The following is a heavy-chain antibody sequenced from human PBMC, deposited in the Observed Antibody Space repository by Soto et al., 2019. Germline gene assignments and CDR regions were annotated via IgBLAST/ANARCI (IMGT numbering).Heavy chain of an antibody. CDR3: TTDHLGYCSSTSCSTQDY. Sequence: EVQLVESGGGLVKPGGSLRLSCAASGFTFSNAWMSWVRQAPGKGLEWVGRIKSKTDGGTTDYAAPVKGRFTISRDDSKNTLYLQMNSLKTEDTAVYYCTTDHLGYCSSTSCSTQDYWGQGTLVTVSS. V-gene: IGHV3-15*01. CDR2: IKSKTDGGTT. D-gene: IGHD2-2*01. J-gene: IGHJ4*02. CDR1: GFTFSNAW.